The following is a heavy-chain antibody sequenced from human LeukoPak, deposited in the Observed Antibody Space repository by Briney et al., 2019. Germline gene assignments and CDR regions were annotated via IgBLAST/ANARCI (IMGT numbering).Heavy chain of an antibody. D-gene: IGHD6-13*01. CDR3: ARAYSSPPRYFDY. Sequence: ASVKVSCKASGGTFSSYAISWVRQAPGQGLEWMGGIIPIFGTANYAQKFQGRVTITADESTSTAYMELSSLRSDDTAVYYCARAYSSPPRYFDYWGQGTLVTVSS. V-gene: IGHV1-69*13. CDR2: IIPIFGTA. CDR1: GGTFSSYA. J-gene: IGHJ4*02.